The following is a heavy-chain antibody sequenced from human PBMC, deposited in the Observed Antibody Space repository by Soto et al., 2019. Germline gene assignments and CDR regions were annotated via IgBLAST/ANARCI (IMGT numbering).Heavy chain of an antibody. CDR2: ISAYNGNT. CDR1: GYTFTGSG. D-gene: IGHD4-17*01. V-gene: IGHV1-18*01. CDR3: ARDNGFNWFDP. J-gene: IGHJ5*02. Sequence: SLPVSRKPSGYTFTGSGIIWVRQAPGQGLEWMGWISAYNGNTNYAQKLQGRVTMTTDTSTSTAYMELRSLRSDDTAVYYCARDNGFNWFDPWGQGTLVTVSS.